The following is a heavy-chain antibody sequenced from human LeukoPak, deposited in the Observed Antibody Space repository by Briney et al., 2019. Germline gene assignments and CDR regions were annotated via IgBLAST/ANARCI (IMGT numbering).Heavy chain of an antibody. V-gene: IGHV4-39*01. D-gene: IGHD6-6*01. Sequence: KPSETLSPTCTVSGGSISSSSYYWGWIRQPPGKGLEWIGSIYYSGSTYYNPSLKSRVTISVDTSKNQFSLKLSSVTAADTAVYYCASISLESSSPFFAYWGQGTLVTVSS. CDR2: IYYSGST. CDR1: GGSISSSSYY. CDR3: ASISLESSSPFFAY. J-gene: IGHJ4*02.